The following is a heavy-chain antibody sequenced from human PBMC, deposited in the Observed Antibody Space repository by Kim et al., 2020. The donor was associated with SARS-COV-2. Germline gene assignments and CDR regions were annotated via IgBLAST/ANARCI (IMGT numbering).Heavy chain of an antibody. CDR1: GGSISSGGYY. Sequence: SETLSLTCTVSGGSISSGGYYWSWIRQHPGKGLEWIGYIYYSGSTYYNPSLKSRVTISVDTSKNQFSLKLSSVTAADTAVYYCARAVSVQSGGDSGEYFQHWGQGTLVTVSS. D-gene: IGHD2-21*02. V-gene: IGHV4-31*03. CDR3: ARAVSVQSGGDSGEYFQH. J-gene: IGHJ1*01. CDR2: IYYSGST.